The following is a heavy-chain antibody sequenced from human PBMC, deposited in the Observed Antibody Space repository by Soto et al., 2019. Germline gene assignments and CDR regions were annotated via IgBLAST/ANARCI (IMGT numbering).Heavy chain of an antibody. Sequence: SETLSLTCAVYGGSFGGYYWSWIRQPPGKGLEWIGEINHSGSTNYNPSLKSRVTISVDTSKNQFSLKLSSVTAADTAVYYCARSRYYYGSGSYRLRNYFDYWGQGTLVTVSS. V-gene: IGHV4-34*01. CDR1: GGSFGGYY. J-gene: IGHJ4*02. CDR3: ARSRYYYGSGSYRLRNYFDY. D-gene: IGHD3-10*01. CDR2: INHSGST.